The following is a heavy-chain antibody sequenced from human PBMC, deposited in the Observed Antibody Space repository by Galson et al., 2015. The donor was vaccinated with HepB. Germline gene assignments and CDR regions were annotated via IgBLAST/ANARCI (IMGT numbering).Heavy chain of an antibody. CDR2: ISDDGVKK. J-gene: IGHJ3*02. CDR3: ARDRAWDGSGDAFDI. Sequence: SLRLSCAVSESTFSEYPMHWVRQARGKGLEWVAVISDDGVKKYYADSVKGRFTVSRDKSNDTVFLHMNSLRPEDTAVYYCARDRAWDGSGDAFDIWGQGTLVTVSS. CDR1: ESTFSEYP. D-gene: IGHD6-19*01. V-gene: IGHV3-30-3*01.